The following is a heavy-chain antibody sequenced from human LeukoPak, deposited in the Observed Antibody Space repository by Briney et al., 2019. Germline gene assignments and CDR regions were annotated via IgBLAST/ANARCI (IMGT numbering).Heavy chain of an antibody. CDR3: AGYYYDSSGYYFGAFDI. V-gene: IGHV1-18*01. CDR2: ISAYNGNT. D-gene: IGHD3-22*01. J-gene: IGHJ3*02. CDR1: GYTFTSYG. Sequence: ASVEVSCKASGYTFTSYGISWVRQAPGQGLEWMGWISAYNGNTNYAQKLQGRVTMTTDTSTSTAYMELRSLRSDDTAVYYCAGYYYDSSGYYFGAFDIWGQGTMVTVSS.